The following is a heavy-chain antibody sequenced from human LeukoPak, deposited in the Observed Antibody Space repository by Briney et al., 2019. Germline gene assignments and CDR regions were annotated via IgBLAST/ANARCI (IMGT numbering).Heavy chain of an antibody. CDR3: ARGYSYGHDDY. J-gene: IGHJ4*02. Sequence: KSSETLSLTCTVSGYSISSGYYWGWIRQPPGKGLEWIGSIYHSGSTYYNPSLKSRVTISVDTSKNQFSLKLRSVTAADTAVYYCARGYSYGHDDYWGQGTLVTVSS. D-gene: IGHD5-18*01. CDR1: GYSISSGYY. CDR2: IYHSGST. V-gene: IGHV4-38-2*02.